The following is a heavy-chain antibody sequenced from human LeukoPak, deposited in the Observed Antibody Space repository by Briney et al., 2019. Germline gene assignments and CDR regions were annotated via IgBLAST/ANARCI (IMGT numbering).Heavy chain of an antibody. J-gene: IGHJ4*02. CDR3: AKDEVTSGGGLAS. CDR1: GVTVTGTH. Sequence: GGSLRLSCAASGVTVTGTHMSWVRQAPGKGLEWGSAMYTGGTTYYADSVKGRFTISRDNSKNTLYLHMNSLRAEDTAVYYCAKDEVTSGGGLASWGQGTLVTVSS. V-gene: IGHV3-53*01. D-gene: IGHD2-21*02. CDR2: MYTGGTT.